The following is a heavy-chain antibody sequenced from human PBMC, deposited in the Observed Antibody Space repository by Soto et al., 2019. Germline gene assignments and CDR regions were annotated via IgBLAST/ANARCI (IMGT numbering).Heavy chain of an antibody. CDR3: ARQSTGYSVEVDC. V-gene: IGHV4-38-2*01. CDR2: VYHNGDT. D-gene: IGHD6-13*01. Sequence: PSETLSLTCAVSGYSIRDNYFWGWIRQPPGKGLEWIGSVYHNGDTRYNPSLKSRVTMSVDTSKNQFSLKLTSVTAADTAVYYCARQSTGYSVEVDCWGQGTLVTRLL. J-gene: IGHJ4*02. CDR1: GYSIRDNYF.